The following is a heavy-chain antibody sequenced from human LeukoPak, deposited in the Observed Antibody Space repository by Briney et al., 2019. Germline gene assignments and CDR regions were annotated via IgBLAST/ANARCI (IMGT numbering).Heavy chain of an antibody. CDR3: GKSPVRGVRWFDP. Sequence: SGGSLRLSCAASGFTFSSYAMSWVRQAPGKGLEWVSAISGSGGSTYYADSVKGRFTISRDNSKNTLYLQMNSLRAEDTAVYYCGKSPVRGVRWFDPWGQGTLATVSS. D-gene: IGHD3-10*01. CDR1: GFTFSSYA. J-gene: IGHJ5*02. CDR2: ISGSGGST. V-gene: IGHV3-23*01.